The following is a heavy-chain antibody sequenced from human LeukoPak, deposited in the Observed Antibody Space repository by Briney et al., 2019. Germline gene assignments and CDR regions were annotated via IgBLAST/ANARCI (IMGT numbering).Heavy chain of an antibody. J-gene: IGHJ4*02. V-gene: IGHV3-74*01. CDR3: AKSGSLYASFDY. CDR2: INSDGSST. Sequence: GGSLRLSCAASGFTFSSYWMHWVRQAPGKGLVWVSRINSDGSSTSYADSVKGRFTISRDNSKNTLYLQMNSLRAEDTAVYYCAKSGSLYASFDYWGQGTLVTVSS. CDR1: GFTFSSYW. D-gene: IGHD3-16*02.